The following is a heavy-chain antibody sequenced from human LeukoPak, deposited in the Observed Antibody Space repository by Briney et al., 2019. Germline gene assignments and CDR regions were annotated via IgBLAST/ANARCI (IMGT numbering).Heavy chain of an antibody. D-gene: IGHD2-15*01. CDR2: ISCSGDKT. Sequence: PGGSLRLSCAASGFTFSSYAMSWVRQAPGKGLEWVSAISCSGDKTFYADSVKGRFTISRDNSKNTLFLQMNSLKAEDTAVYYCAKALPDGGSCDYWGQGTLVTVSS. V-gene: IGHV3-23*01. CDR3: AKALPDGGSCDY. CDR1: GFTFSSYA. J-gene: IGHJ4*02.